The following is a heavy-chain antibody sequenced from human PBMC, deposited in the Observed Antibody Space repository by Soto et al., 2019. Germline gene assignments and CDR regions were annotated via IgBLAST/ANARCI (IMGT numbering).Heavy chain of an antibody. D-gene: IGHD5-12*01. V-gene: IGHV4-34*01. CDR2: VKDGGHT. J-gene: IGHJ4*02. CDR1: GGSLSGYY. CDR3: ARGQEGVVATH. Sequence: QVQLQQWGAGLLKPSETLSLNCAVTGGSLSGYYWSWIRQPPGKGLEWIGEVKDGGHTNYSPSPRGRVTISSDTSNNRFSLRLNSVTAADTGVYYCARGQEGVVATHWDQGSLVTVSS.